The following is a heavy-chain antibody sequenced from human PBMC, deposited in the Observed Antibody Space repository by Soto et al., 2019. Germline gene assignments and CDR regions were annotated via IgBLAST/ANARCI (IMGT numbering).Heavy chain of an antibody. V-gene: IGHV5-51*01. D-gene: IGHD6-6*01. CDR2: IYPGDSDT. CDR1: GYSFTSYW. J-gene: IGHJ5*02. Sequence: GESLKISCKGSGYSFTSYWIGWVRQMPGKGLEWMGIIYPGDSDTRYSPSFQGQVTISADKSISTAYLQWSSLKASDTAMYYCARLAETWSSSSWGPFDPWGQGTLVTVSS. CDR3: ARLAETWSSSSWGPFDP.